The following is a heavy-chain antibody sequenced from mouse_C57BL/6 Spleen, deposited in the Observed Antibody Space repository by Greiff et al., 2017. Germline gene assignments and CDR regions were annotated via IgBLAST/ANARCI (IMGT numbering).Heavy chain of an antibody. J-gene: IGHJ2*01. CDR3: ARWVHVVASDD. Sequence: VQLQQSGPELVKPGASVKISCKASGYAFSSSWMNWVKQRPGKGLEWIGRIYPGDGDTTYNGKFKGKATLTADKSTSTAYMQLSSLTSEDSAVYFCARWVHVVASDDWGQGTTLTVSS. D-gene: IGHD1-1*01. CDR1: GYAFSSSW. V-gene: IGHV1-82*01. CDR2: IYPGDGDT.